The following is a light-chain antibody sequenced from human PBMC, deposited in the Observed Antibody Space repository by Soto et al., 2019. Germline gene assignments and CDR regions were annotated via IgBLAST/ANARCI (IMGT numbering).Light chain of an antibody. J-gene: IGKJ4*01. CDR2: DAS. CDR3: QQYDNLPLT. CDR1: QDISNY. V-gene: IGKV1-33*01. Sequence: DIQMPQSPSSLSASVGDRVTITCQASQDISNYLNWYQQKPGKAPKLLIYDASNLETGVPSRFSGSGSGTHFTFPISSLQAEDIATYYCQQYDNLPLTFGGGTKGEIK.